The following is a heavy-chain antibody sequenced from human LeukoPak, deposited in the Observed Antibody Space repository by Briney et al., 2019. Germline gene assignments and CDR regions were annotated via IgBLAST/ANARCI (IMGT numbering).Heavy chain of an antibody. CDR2: IYYSGST. Sequence: KASETLSLTCTVSGGSISSYYWSWIRQPPGKGLEWIGYIYYSGSTNYNPSLKSRVTISVDTSKNQFSLKLSSVTAADTAVYYCARDLTYYYGSGSYSQGDYWGQGTLVTVSS. CDR1: GGSISSYY. CDR3: ARDLTYYYGSGSYSQGDY. J-gene: IGHJ4*02. V-gene: IGHV4-59*12. D-gene: IGHD3-10*01.